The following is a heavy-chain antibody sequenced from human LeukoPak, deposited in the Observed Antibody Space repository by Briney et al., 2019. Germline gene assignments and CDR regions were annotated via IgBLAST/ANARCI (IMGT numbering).Heavy chain of an antibody. Sequence: SVKVSCKASGGTFSSYAISWVRQAPGQGLEWMGGIIPIFGTANYAQKFQGRVTITADESTSTAYMELSSLRSENTAVYYCARSLLMVYAIAEGGTDYWGQGTLVTVSS. CDR2: IIPIFGTA. CDR3: ARSLLMVYAIAEGGTDY. J-gene: IGHJ4*02. D-gene: IGHD2-8*01. CDR1: GGTFSSYA. V-gene: IGHV1-69*13.